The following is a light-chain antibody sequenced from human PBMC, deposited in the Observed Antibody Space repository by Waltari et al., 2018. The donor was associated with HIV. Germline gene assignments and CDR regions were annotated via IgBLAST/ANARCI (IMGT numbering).Light chain of an antibody. CDR3: GTWDSSLSAGL. V-gene: IGLV1-51*01. CDR1: SSNIGNNF. J-gene: IGLJ3*02. Sequence: QSVLTQPPSVSAAPGQKVTISCSGSSSNIGNNFVSWSQQLPETAHKLLVYDNNKRPSGVPDRFSGAKSGTSASLGITGLQTGDEADYYCGTWDSSLSAGLFGGGTKLPVL. CDR2: DNN.